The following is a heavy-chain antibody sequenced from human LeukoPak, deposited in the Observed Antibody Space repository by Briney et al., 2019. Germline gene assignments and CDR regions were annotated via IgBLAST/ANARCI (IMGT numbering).Heavy chain of an antibody. CDR3: ARIAWDAFDI. J-gene: IGHJ3*02. CDR2: IKQDGSAK. CDR1: GFTFSSYW. Sequence: GGSLRLSCSASGFTFSSYWMSWVRQAPGKGLEWVAKIKQDGSAKDHVDSVKGRFTISRDNAKNTLYLQMNSLRAEDTAVYYCARIAWDAFDIWGQGTMVTVSS. V-gene: IGHV3-7*04. D-gene: IGHD2-15*01.